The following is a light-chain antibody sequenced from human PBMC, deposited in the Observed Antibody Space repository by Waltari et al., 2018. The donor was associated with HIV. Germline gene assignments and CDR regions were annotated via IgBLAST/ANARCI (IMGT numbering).Light chain of an antibody. CDR1: QTVYSNY. CDR3: QHYGNSIT. V-gene: IGKV3-20*01. Sequence: DIVLTLSPGTLSLSPGERATLSCRASQTVYSNYLAWYQQKPGQAPRLLIYGASTRATGIPDRFSGSGSGTDFTLTITRLEPEDFAVYYCQHYGNSITFGQGARLEIK. J-gene: IGKJ5*01. CDR2: GAS.